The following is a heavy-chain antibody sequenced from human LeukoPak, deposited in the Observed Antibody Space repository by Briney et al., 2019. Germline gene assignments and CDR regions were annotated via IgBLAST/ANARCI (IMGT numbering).Heavy chain of an antibody. CDR3: ARDIIAVDIAEYFQH. D-gene: IGHD6-19*01. J-gene: IGHJ1*01. Sequence: PGGSLRLSCAASGFTFSSYWMSWVRQAPGKGLEWVANIKQDGSEEYYADSVKGRFTISRDNAKNSLYLQMNSLRAEDTAVYYCARDIIAVDIAEYFQHWGQGTLVTVSS. CDR2: IKQDGSEE. CDR1: GFTFSSYW. V-gene: IGHV3-7*03.